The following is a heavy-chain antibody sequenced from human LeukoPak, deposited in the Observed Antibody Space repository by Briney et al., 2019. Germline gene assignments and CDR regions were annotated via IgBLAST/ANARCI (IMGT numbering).Heavy chain of an antibody. CDR3: ARGGYSYGYLFFDY. CDR1: GFTFSSYG. Sequence: QPGRSLRLSCAASGFTFSSYGMHWVRQAPGKGLEWVAVIWYDGSNKYYADSVKGRFAISRDNSKNTLYLQMNSLRAEDTAVYYCARGGYSYGYLFFDYWGQGTLVTVSS. CDR2: IWYDGSNK. V-gene: IGHV3-33*01. J-gene: IGHJ4*02. D-gene: IGHD5-18*01.